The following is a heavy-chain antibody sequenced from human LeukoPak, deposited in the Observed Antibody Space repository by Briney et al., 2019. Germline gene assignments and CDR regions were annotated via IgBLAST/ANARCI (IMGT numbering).Heavy chain of an antibody. D-gene: IGHD6-19*01. Sequence: ASVKVSCKASGYTFTSYDINWVRQATGQWLEWMGWMNPNSGNTGYAQKFQGRVTITRNTSISTAYMELSSLRSEDTAVYYCARGRSSGWYMRAFDIWGQGTMVTVSS. J-gene: IGHJ3*02. CDR1: GYTFTSYD. CDR2: MNPNSGNT. V-gene: IGHV1-8*03. CDR3: ARGRSSGWYMRAFDI.